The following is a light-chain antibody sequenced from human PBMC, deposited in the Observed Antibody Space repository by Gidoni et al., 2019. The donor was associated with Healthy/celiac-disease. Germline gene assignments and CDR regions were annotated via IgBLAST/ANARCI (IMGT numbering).Light chain of an antibody. CDR3: QQRSNWPSIT. V-gene: IGKV3-11*01. J-gene: IGKJ5*01. CDR2: DAS. CDR1: QSVSSY. Sequence: EIVLTQSPATLSLSPGERATLTSRPSQSVSSYLAWYQQKPGQAPRLLIYDASNKATGIPARFSGSGSGTDFTITISSLEPEDFAVYYCQQRSNWPSITFGQGTRLEIK.